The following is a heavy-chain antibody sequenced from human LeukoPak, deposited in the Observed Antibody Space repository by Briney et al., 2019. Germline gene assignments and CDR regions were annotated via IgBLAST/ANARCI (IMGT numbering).Heavy chain of an antibody. J-gene: IGHJ4*02. V-gene: IGHV3-15*01. CDR3: TTDFSAEYGYFDY. CDR1: GFTFSIAW. Sequence: GGSLRLSCAASGFTFSIAWMSWVRQAPGKGLEWVGRIKSKTDGGTTDYAAPVKGRFTISRDDSKNTLYLQMNSLKTEDTAVYYCTTDFSAEYGYFDYWGQGTLVTVSS. D-gene: IGHD2/OR15-2a*01. CDR2: IKSKTDGGTT.